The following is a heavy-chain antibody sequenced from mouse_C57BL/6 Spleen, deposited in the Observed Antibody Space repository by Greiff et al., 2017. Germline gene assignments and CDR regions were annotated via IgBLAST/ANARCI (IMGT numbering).Heavy chain of an antibody. CDR1: GYTFTSYW. D-gene: IGHD2-4*01. Sequence: VKLQQPGAELVKPGASVKMSCKASGYTFTSYWITWVKQRPGQGLEWIGDIYPGSGSTNYNEKFKSKATLTVDTSSSTAYMQLSSLTSEDSAVYYCATDYYDLAWFAYWGQGTLVTVSA. CDR3: ATDYYDLAWFAY. V-gene: IGHV1-55*01. J-gene: IGHJ3*01. CDR2: IYPGSGST.